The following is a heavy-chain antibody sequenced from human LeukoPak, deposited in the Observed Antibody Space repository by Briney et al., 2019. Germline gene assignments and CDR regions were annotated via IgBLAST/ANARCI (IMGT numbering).Heavy chain of an antibody. CDR1: GFTFSSYG. D-gene: IGHD2-8*01. Sequence: GGSLRLSCAASGFTFSSYGMHWVRQAPGKGLEWVAVISYDGSNKYYADSVKGRFTISRDNSKNTLYLQMNSLRAEDTAVYYCAKGWSPKKTLVWFDPWGQGTLVTVSS. CDR2: ISYDGSNK. J-gene: IGHJ5*02. V-gene: IGHV3-30*18. CDR3: AKGWSPKKTLVWFDP.